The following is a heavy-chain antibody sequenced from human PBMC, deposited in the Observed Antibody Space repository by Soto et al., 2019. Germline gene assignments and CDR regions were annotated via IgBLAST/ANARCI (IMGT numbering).Heavy chain of an antibody. J-gene: IGHJ5*02. V-gene: IGHV3-23*01. CDR3: AKGGLAVAAPYTWFDP. Sequence: EVKLLESGGDLVQPGGSLRRSCVASGFTYSSYAMSWVRQAPGKGLEWVSTITGGADNTHYADSVKGRFTISRDNSRNTVSLQMNSLRVEDTAVYHCAKGGLAVAAPYTWFDPWGLGTLVTVSS. D-gene: IGHD6-19*01. CDR2: ITGGADNT. CDR1: GFTYSSYA.